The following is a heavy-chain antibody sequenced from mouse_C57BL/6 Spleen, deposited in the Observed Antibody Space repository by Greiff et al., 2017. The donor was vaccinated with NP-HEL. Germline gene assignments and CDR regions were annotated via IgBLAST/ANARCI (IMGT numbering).Heavy chain of an antibody. CDR1: GFTFSSYA. CDR2: ISDGGSYT. CDR3: ARLYGNYWYFDV. D-gene: IGHD2-1*01. V-gene: IGHV5-4*01. J-gene: IGHJ1*03. Sequence: EVQGVESGGGLVKPGGSLKLSCAASGFTFSSYAMSWVRQTPEKRLEWVATISDGGSYTYYPDNVKGRFTISRDNAKNNLYLQMSHLKSEDTAMYYCARLYGNYWYFDVWGTGTTVTVSS.